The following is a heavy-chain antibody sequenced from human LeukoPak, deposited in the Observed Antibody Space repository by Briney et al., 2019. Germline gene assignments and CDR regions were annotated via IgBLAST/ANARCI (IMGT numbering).Heavy chain of an antibody. CDR3: AKGKYGSGSSFDY. Sequence: PGGSLRLSCAASGFTFDDYTMHWVRQAPGKGLEWVSLISWDGGSTYYADSVKGRFTISRDNSKNSLYLQMNSLRPEDTALYYCAKGKYGSGSSFDYWGQGTLVTVSS. J-gene: IGHJ4*02. D-gene: IGHD3-10*01. V-gene: IGHV3-43*01. CDR2: ISWDGGST. CDR1: GFTFDDYT.